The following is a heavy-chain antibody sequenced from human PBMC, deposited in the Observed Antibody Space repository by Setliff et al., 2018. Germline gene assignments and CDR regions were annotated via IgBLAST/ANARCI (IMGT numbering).Heavy chain of an antibody. CDR3: ARDRSTVIRGVTSFFYYYMDV. D-gene: IGHD3-10*01. CDR2: IYDSGTT. CDR1: GGSMRSISYY. V-gene: IGHV4-39*07. J-gene: IGHJ6*03. Sequence: PSETLSLTCTVSGGSMRSISYYWGWVRQPPGKGLEWIGTIYDSGTTYYNPSLKSRAAISVDSSKNQFSLKLRSVTAADTAVYYCARDRSTVIRGVTSFFYYYMDVWGGGTTVTVSS.